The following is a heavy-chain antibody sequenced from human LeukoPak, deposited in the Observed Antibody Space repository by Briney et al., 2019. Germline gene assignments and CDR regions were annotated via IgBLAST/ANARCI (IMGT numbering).Heavy chain of an antibody. J-gene: IGHJ4*02. CDR2: ITSSGNTI. CDR3: ARLTTMTTTGGPFDY. D-gene: IGHD4-17*01. Sequence: GGSLRLSCAPPGFTFSSYEMNWVRQAPGKGLGWVSYITSSGNTIYYADSVKGRFTISRDNAKNSLYLQMNSLRAEDTAVYYCARLTTMTTTGGPFDYWGQGTLVTVSS. CDR1: GFTFSSYE. V-gene: IGHV3-48*03.